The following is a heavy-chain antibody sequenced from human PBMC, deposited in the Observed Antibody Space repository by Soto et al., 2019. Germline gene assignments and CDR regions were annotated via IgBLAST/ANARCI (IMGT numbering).Heavy chain of an antibody. Sequence: QVQLVQSGAEVKKPGASVKVSCKASGYSFSIYYMHWVRQAPEQGLEWMGMINPSGGSASYTQKFQGRVTMTRDTSTNTIYMELTSLRSEDTAVYYCVRSHYYGSGAYTLDDNWGQGTQVIVSS. V-gene: IGHV1-46*03. CDR1: GYSFSIYY. D-gene: IGHD3-10*01. CDR3: VRSHYYGSGAYTLDDN. CDR2: INPSGGSA. J-gene: IGHJ4*02.